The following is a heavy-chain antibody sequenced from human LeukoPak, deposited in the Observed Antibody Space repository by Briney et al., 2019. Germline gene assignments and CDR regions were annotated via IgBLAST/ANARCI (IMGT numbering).Heavy chain of an antibody. V-gene: IGHV3-23*01. J-gene: IGHJ4*02. D-gene: IGHD3-10*01. CDR3: AKTVRGVIPYYFDY. CDR2: ISGSGGST. CDR1: GFTFSSYA. Sequence: GGSLRLSCAASGFTFSSYAMSWVRQAPGKGLEWVSGISGSGGSTFYADSVKGRFTISRDNSKNTLYLQMNSLRAEDTAVYYCAKTVRGVIPYYFDYWGQGTLVSVSS.